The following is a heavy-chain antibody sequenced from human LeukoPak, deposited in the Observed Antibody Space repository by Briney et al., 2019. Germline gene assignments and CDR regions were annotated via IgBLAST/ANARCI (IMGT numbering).Heavy chain of an antibody. CDR3: TRGDYYDSSGYYFLFDN. J-gene: IGHJ4*02. CDR2: XXXKPYGGTT. D-gene: IGHD3-22*01. V-gene: IGHV3-49*02. Sequence: FXXXKPYGGTTEYAASVKGRFTISRDDSKSVAYLQMNSLKTEDTAVYYCTRGDYYDSSGYYFLFDNWGQGTLVTVSS.